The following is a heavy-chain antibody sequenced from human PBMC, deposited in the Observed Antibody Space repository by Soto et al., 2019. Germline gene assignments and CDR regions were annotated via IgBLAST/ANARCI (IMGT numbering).Heavy chain of an antibody. J-gene: IGHJ1*01. CDR1: GYTFTSYY. CDR3: ARDNEGIAAPGGLQH. D-gene: IGHD6-13*01. CDR2: INPSGGSI. V-gene: IGHV1-46*01. Sequence: ASVKVSCKASGYTFTSYYMNWVRQAPGQGLEWIGIINPSGGSISDAQKFQGRVTMTRDTSTSTVYMELSSLRSEDTAVYYCARDNEGIAAPGGLQHWGQGTLLTVSS.